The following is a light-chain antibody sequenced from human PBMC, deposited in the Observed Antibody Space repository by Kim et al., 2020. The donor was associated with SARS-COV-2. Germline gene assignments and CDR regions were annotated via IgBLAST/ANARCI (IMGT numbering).Light chain of an antibody. CDR1: SSDVGGYNY. V-gene: IGLV2-8*01. CDR3: SSYAGSNKVV. Sequence: GQSVTIACTGTSSDVGGYNYVSWYQQPPGKAPKLMIYGVSKRPSGVPGRFSGSKSGNTASLTVSGLQAEDEADYFCSSYAGSNKVVFGGGTQLTVL. J-gene: IGLJ2*01. CDR2: GVS.